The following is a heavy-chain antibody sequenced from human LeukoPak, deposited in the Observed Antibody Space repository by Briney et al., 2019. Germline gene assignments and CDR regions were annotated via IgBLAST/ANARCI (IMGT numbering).Heavy chain of an antibody. V-gene: IGHV4-59*12. Sequence: SETLSLTCTVSGGSISSYYWSWIRQPPGKGLEWIGYIYYSGSTNYNPSPKSRVTMSVDTSKNQFSLKLSSVTAADTAVYYCARVGNFWSGYYTPHYYMDVWGKGTTVTVSS. D-gene: IGHD3-3*01. J-gene: IGHJ6*03. CDR1: GGSISSYY. CDR2: IYYSGST. CDR3: ARVGNFWSGYYTPHYYMDV.